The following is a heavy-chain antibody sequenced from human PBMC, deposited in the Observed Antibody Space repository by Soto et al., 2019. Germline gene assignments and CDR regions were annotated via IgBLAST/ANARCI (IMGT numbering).Heavy chain of an antibody. Sequence: QVQLVESGGGVVQPGRSLRLSCAASGFTFSSYAMHWVRQAPGKGLEWVAVISYDGSNKYYADSVKGRFTISRDNSKNTLYLQMNSLRAEDTAVYYCARDADPVGATYYYDGMDVWGQGTTVTVSS. J-gene: IGHJ6*02. CDR1: GFTFSSYA. D-gene: IGHD2-2*01. CDR3: ARDADPVGATYYYDGMDV. V-gene: IGHV3-30-3*01. CDR2: ISYDGSNK.